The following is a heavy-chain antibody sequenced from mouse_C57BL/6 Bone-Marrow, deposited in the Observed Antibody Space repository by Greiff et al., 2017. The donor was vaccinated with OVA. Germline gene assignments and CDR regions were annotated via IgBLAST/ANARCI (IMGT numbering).Heavy chain of an antibody. D-gene: IGHD4-1*01. V-gene: IGHV1-61*01. J-gene: IGHJ4*01. CDR2: IYPSDSET. CDR3: AGRPLWEGYAMDY. Sequence: VQLQQSGAELVRPGSSVKLSCKASGYTFTSYWMDWVKQRPGQGLEWIGNIYPSDSETHYNQKFKDKATLTVDKSSSTAYMQLSSLTSEDSAVYYCAGRPLWEGYAMDYWGQGTSVTVSS. CDR1: GYTFTSYW.